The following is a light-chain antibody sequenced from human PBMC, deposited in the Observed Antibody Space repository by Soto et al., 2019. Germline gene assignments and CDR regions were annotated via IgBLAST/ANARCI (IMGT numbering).Light chain of an antibody. Sequence: SVLTQPASLSGSPGQSITLSCTGPSSDVGGYNYVSWYQHHPGKAPKLIIYDVSNRPSGVSIRFSASKSDNTASLTISGLQPEDEADYHCSSYTTSNTRQIVFGTGTKVTV. J-gene: IGLJ1*01. V-gene: IGLV2-14*03. CDR1: SSDVGGYNY. CDR3: SSYTTSNTRQIV. CDR2: DVS.